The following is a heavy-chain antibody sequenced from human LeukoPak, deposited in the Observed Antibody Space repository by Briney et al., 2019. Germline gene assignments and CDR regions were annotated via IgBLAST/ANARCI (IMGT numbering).Heavy chain of an antibody. CDR1: GFTFSSYS. D-gene: IGHD5-18*01. CDR2: ISSSSYI. CDR3: AREGYSYGPNWFDP. J-gene: IGHJ5*02. Sequence: PGGSLRLSCAASGFTFSSYSMNWVRQAPGKGLEWVSSISSSSYIYYADSVKGRFTISRDNAKNSLYLQMNSLRAEDTAVYYCAREGYSYGPNWFDPWGQGTLVTVSS. V-gene: IGHV3-21*01.